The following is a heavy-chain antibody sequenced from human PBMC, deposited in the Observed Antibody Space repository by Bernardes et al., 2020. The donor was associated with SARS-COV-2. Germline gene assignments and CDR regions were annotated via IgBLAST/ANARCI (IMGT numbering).Heavy chain of an antibody. CDR3: ARGTNRVNMILVVIGFTVYFDY. J-gene: IGHJ4*02. V-gene: IGHV4-34*01. CDR2: INQSGRT. D-gene: IGHD3-22*01. Sequence: SATLRLTCAVYGEAFRGSYWSWIRQSPGPGLEWIGEINQSGRTHYNPSLKSRVTLSVDTSKNQFSLNLRSMTAADTAVYYCARGTNRVNMILVVIGFTVYFDYWGQGTLVTVSS. CDR1: GEAFRGSY.